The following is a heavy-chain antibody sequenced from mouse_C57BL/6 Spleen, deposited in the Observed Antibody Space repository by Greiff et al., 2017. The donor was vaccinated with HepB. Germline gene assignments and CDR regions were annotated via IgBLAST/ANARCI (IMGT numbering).Heavy chain of an antibody. CDR1: GYSITSGYY. CDR3: ARGAIYYDYPFAY. V-gene: IGHV3-6*01. J-gene: IGHJ3*01. Sequence: EVKLMESGPGLVKPSQSLSLTCSVTGYSITSGYYWNWIRQFPGNKLEWMGYISYDGSNNYNPSLKNRISITRDTSKNQFFLKLNSVTTEDTATYYCARGAIYYDYPFAYWGQGTLVTVSA. CDR2: ISYDGSN. D-gene: IGHD2-4*01.